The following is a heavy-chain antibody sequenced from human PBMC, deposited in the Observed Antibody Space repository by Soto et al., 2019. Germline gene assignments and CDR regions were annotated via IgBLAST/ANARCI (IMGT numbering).Heavy chain of an antibody. CDR1: GYTFTNYE. J-gene: IGHJ5*02. V-gene: IGHV1-8*01. Sequence: QEQLVQSGAEVKKPGASVKVSCTASGYTFTNYETIWVRQAPGQGLEWMGWMNPNSGDTVYAQKFQGRVTLTRDTSISTAYMELSSLRYDDTAVYYCARGRGGHSRGGSCYRWLDPWGQGTLVTVSS. D-gene: IGHD2-15*01. CDR3: ARGRGGHSRGGSCYRWLDP. CDR2: MNPNSGDT.